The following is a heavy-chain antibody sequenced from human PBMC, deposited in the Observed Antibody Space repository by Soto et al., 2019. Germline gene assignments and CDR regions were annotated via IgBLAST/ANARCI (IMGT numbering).Heavy chain of an antibody. CDR2: IWHDGLNE. D-gene: IGHD3-10*01. CDR3: TPSRGDACTWGPGLAR. Sequence: QERLVESGGGVVQPGRSLRLSCAVSGFTFSDYAMHWVRQAPGKGLEWVALIWHDGLNEFYADSVGGRFTISRVISRNAWYLQMHSLRPEGTAVSSCTPSRGDACTWGPGLARWGQGPVVTLSS. CDR1: GFTFSDYA. V-gene: IGHV3-33*08. J-gene: IGHJ4*02.